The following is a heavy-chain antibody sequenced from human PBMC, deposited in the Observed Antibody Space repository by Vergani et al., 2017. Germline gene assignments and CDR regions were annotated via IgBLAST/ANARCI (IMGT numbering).Heavy chain of an antibody. CDR2: IYYSGST. Sequence: QVQLQESGPGLVKPSETLSLTCTVSGGSISSYYWSWIRQPPGKGLEWIGYIYYSGSTNYNHSLKSRVTISVDTSKNQFSLKLSSVTAADTAVYYCARGSVGGSGYYYGSDYWGQGTLVTVSS. CDR1: GGSISSYY. J-gene: IGHJ4*02. CDR3: ARGSVGGSGYYYGSDY. D-gene: IGHD3-22*01. V-gene: IGHV4-59*01.